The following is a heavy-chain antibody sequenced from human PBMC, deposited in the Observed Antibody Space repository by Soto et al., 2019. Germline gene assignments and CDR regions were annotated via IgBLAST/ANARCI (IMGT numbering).Heavy chain of an antibody. Sequence: PGGSLRLSCAASGFTFRDHFMDWVRQAPGQGLEWIARAKSRHQNFATQYAESVKGRFTVSRDDRTNSCFLQMNDLTTDDTAVYFCACPRGVRDALRCRFFAFWGRGTLVAV. V-gene: IGHV3-72*01. CDR3: ACPRGVRDALRCRFFAF. D-gene: IGHD1-1*01. CDR1: GFTFRDHF. CDR2: AKSRHQNFAT. J-gene: IGHJ2*01.